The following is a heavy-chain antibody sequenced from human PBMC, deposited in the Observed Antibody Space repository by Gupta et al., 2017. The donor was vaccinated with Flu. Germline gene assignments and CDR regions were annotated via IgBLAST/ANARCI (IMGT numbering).Heavy chain of an antibody. D-gene: IGHD3-10*01. Sequence: MNWVRQAPGKGLEWVSSISTGSSYIYYADSVKGRFTISRDNAKNSLYMQMNSLRAEDTAVYYCARAGDLDYWGQGTLVTVSS. V-gene: IGHV3-21*01. J-gene: IGHJ4*02. CDR2: ISTGSSYI. CDR3: ARAGDLDY.